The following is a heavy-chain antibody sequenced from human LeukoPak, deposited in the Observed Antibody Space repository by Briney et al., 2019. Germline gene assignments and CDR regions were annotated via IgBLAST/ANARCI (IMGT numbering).Heavy chain of an antibody. D-gene: IGHD3-22*01. CDR3: ASHTRITMIVVVIGAFDI. J-gene: IGHJ3*02. CDR1: GGSISSSSYY. Sequence: PSETLSLTCTVSGGSISSSSYYWGWIRQPPGKGLEWIGSIYYSGSTYYNPSLKSRVTISVDTSKNQFSLKLSSVTVADTAVYYCASHTRITMIVVVIGAFDIWGQGTMVTASS. V-gene: IGHV4-39*01. CDR2: IYYSGST.